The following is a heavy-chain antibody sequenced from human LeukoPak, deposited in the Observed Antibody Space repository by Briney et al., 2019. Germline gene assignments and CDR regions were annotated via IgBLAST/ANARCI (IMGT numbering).Heavy chain of an antibody. Sequence: GASVKVSCKASGYTFTDYYIQWVRQAPGQGLEWMGWINPNTGGTHSAQNFQVRVSMTRDTSVSTAYMELNWPTSDDTAVYYCARSRSTIGARFDSWGQGTLVTVSS. J-gene: IGHJ4*02. D-gene: IGHD6-6*01. V-gene: IGHV1-2*02. CDR2: INPNTGGT. CDR1: GYTFTDYY. CDR3: ARSRSTIGARFDS.